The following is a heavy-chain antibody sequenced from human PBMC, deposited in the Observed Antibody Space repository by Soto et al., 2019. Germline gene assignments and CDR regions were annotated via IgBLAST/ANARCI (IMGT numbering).Heavy chain of an antibody. CDR1: GYTFTGYY. V-gene: IGHV1-2*02. Sequence: ASVKVSCKASGYTFTGYYVHWVRQAPGQGLEWMGWINPNSGDTYLAQSFQGRVTMNRDTSIGTAYMELRGRTSDDTAEYYCAKGGAIVAAGTRVYLYNAMDVWGQGTTVTVSS. J-gene: IGHJ6*02. CDR3: AKGGAIVAAGTRVYLYNAMDV. CDR2: INPNSGDT. D-gene: IGHD1-26*01.